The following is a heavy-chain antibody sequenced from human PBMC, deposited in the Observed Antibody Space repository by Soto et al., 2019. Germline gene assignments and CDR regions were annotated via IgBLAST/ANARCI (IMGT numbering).Heavy chain of an antibody. V-gene: IGHV3-48*02. CDR2: ISSTSSTI. CDR1: GFTFSGYT. Sequence: GGSLRLSCAASGFTFSGYTMNWVRQAPGKGLEWVSCISSTSSTIYYADSVKGRFTISRDNAKNSLYLEMNSLRDEDTAVFYCARGMTGTRGIDYWGQGTPVTVSS. D-gene: IGHD1-1*01. CDR3: ARGMTGTRGIDY. J-gene: IGHJ4*02.